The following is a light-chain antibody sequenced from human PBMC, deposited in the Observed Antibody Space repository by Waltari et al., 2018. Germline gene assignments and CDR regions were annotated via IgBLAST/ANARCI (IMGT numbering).Light chain of an antibody. CDR2: DDS. V-gene: IGLV3-21*02. Sequence: SYELTQPPSVSASPGQMTRITCGGDNLGSKYVHWYQQKPAQAPVVVIYDDSERPSGIPERFSGSKSGNTATLTISGVEAGDEADYCCQVWDSSSDHYIFGSGTRLTVL. CDR3: QVWDSSSDHYI. CDR1: NLGSKY. J-gene: IGLJ1*01.